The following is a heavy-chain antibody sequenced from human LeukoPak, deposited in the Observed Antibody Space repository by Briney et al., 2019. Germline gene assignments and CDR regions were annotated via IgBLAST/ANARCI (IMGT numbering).Heavy chain of an antibody. V-gene: IGHV1-18*01. J-gene: IGHJ4*02. CDR1: GYTFTSYG. CDR3: ARDFLRYCSSTSCYYPNY. D-gene: IGHD2-2*01. Sequence: ASVKVSCNSSGYTFTSYGISWVRQAPGQGLEWMGWISAYNGNTNYAQKLQGRVTMTTDTSTSTAYMELRSLRSDDTAVYYCARDFLRYCSSTSCYYPNYWGQGTLVTVSS. CDR2: ISAYNGNT.